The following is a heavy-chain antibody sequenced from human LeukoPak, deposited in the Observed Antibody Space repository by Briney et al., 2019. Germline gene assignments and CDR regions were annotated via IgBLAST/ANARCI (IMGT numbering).Heavy chain of an antibody. D-gene: IGHD3-10*01. J-gene: IGHJ4*02. Sequence: ASVKVSCKASRYTFTSYGFSWVRQAPGQGLEWMGWISAYNGNTNFAQKLQGRVTMTRDTSTSTAYMELRSLRSDDTAVYYCARDQNIYGSGSYSDFDYWGQGTLVTVSS. CDR3: ARDQNIYGSGSYSDFDY. CDR1: RYTFTSYG. CDR2: ISAYNGNT. V-gene: IGHV1-18*01.